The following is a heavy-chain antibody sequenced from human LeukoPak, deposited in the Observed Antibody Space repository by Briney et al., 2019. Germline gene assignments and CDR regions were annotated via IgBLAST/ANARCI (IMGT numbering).Heavy chain of an antibody. V-gene: IGHV3-23*01. CDR1: GFTFSSYA. CDR2: ISGSGGST. CDR3: AEAGSYYDSSGYYEHYYFDY. Sequence: GGSLRLSCAASGFTFSSYAMSWVRQAPGKGLEWVSAISGSGGSTYYADSVKGRFTISRDNSKNTLYLQMNSLRAEDTAVYYCAEAGSYYDSSGYYEHYYFDYWGQGTLVTVSS. J-gene: IGHJ4*02. D-gene: IGHD3-22*01.